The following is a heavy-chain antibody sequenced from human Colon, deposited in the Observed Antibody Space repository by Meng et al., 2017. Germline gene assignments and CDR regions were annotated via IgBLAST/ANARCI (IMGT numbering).Heavy chain of an antibody. CDR3: ARFYGSGTFEVHDY. D-gene: IGHD3-10*01. CDR2: IHHSGGT. Sequence: QGPLQASGPGLVKPSGTLSLTCAVSGGSLSSGYWWTWVRQTPEKGLEWIGEIHHSGGTNYNPSLKSRVSISLDGSKNQVSLRLTSVTAADTAVYYCARFYGSGTFEVHDYWGQGTLVTVSS. J-gene: IGHJ4*02. CDR1: GGSLSSGYW. V-gene: IGHV4-4*02.